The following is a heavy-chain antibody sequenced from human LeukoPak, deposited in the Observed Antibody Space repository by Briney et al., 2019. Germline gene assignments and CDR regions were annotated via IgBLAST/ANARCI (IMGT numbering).Heavy chain of an antibody. V-gene: IGHV3-33*07. CDR3: ARDVTGSLDY. Sequence: PGGSLRLSCEASGFTFSAYAMTWVRQAPGKGLEWVAIIWFDGSKDYHADSVKGRFTISRDNSRNTLFLQMDSLRVEDTALYYCARDVTGSLDYWGQGTLVTVSS. CDR2: IWFDGSKD. J-gene: IGHJ4*02. D-gene: IGHD2-8*02. CDR1: GFTFSAYA.